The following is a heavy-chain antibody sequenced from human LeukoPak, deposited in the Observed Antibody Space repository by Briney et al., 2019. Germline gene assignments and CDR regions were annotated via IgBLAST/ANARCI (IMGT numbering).Heavy chain of an antibody. J-gene: IGHJ4*02. D-gene: IGHD2-21*01. V-gene: IGHV3-23*01. CDR2: ISGSGGST. CDR1: GFTFSSYA. Sequence: HPGGSLRLSCAASGFTFSSYAMSWVRQAPGKGLEWVSAISGSGGSTYYADSVKGRFTISKDTSRNMLFLQMNNLRAEDTAVYYCAKDIFRWSFHSWGQGTLVTVSS. CDR3: AKDIFRWSFHS.